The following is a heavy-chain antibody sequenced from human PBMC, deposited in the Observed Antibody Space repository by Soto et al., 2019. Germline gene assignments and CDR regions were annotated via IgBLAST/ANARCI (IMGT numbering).Heavy chain of an antibody. V-gene: IGHV3-23*01. CDR1: GFTFNNYA. D-gene: IGHD2-21*01. CDR3: ARHVI. Sequence: PGGALRLSCAASGFTFNNYAMNWVRQAPGKGLEWVATISATGGSTYYADSVKGRFTISRDNSKNTLYLQMNGLRVEDTAVYYCARHVIRGQETLVTVSS. CDR2: ISATGGST. J-gene: IGHJ4*02.